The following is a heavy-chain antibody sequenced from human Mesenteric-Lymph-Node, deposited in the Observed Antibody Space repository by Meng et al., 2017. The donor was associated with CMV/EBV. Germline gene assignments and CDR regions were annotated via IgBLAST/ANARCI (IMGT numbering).Heavy chain of an antibody. CDR1: GFNFLNYA. CDR3: AKDPEGY. J-gene: IGHJ4*02. CDR2: ISASGGSR. V-gene: IGHV3-23*01. Sequence: EVQLLESGGGLAQPGGSLRVSCAVSGFNFLNYAMTWVRQAPGKGLEWVSTISASGGSRYYADSVQGRLSVSRDNYKNTLYLQMNSLRAEDTAVYYCAKDPEGYWGQGTLVTVSS.